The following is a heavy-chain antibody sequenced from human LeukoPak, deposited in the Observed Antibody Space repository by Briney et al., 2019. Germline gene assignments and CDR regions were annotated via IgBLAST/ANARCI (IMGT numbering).Heavy chain of an antibody. D-gene: IGHD2-15*01. CDR3: AIRYCSGGSCEGYYFDY. J-gene: IGHJ4*02. Sequence: ASVKVSCKPSRYTFTRYGISWVRQAPGQGLEWMGWISAYNGNTNYAQKLQGRVAMTTDTSTSTAYMELRSLRSDDTAVYYCAIRYCSGGSCEGYYFDYWGQGTLGTVSS. V-gene: IGHV1-18*01. CDR2: ISAYNGNT. CDR1: RYTFTRYG.